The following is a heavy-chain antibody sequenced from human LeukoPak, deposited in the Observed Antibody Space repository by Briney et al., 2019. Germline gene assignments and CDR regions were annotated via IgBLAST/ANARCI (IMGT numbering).Heavy chain of an antibody. J-gene: IGHJ4*02. CDR3: SRDRYSVRVYTYFDY. V-gene: IGHV3-49*04. CDR1: GFTPGDYA. Sequence: GGSLRLSCTAAGFTPGDYATSWVRHAPEEGREWVGSIVSKDYGGKTDYGASVKGRFTISRADYKSIAYLQMNRLKTEDAVVYYCSRDRYSVRVYTYFDYWGQGTLVTVSS. CDR2: IVSKDYGGKT. D-gene: IGHD2-8*01.